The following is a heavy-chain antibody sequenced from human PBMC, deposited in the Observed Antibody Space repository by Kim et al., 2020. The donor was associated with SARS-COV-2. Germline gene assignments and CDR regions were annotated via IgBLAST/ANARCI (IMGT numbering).Heavy chain of an antibody. D-gene: IGHD6-25*01. V-gene: IGHV3-11*06. J-gene: IGHJ6*02. Sequence: GGSLRLSCAASGFTFSDYYMSWIRQAPGKGLEWVSYISSSSSYTNYADSVKGRFTISRDNAKNSLYLQMNSLRAEDTAVYYCARDAIAAGVYYYYGMDVWGQGTTVTVSS. CDR3: ARDAIAAGVYYYYGMDV. CDR2: ISSSSSYT. CDR1: GFTFSDYY.